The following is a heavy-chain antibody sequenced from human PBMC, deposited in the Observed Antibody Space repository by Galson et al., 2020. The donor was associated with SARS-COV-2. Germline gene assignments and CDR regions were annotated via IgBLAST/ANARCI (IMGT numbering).Heavy chain of an antibody. Sequence: SETLSLTCAVYGGSFSGYYWSWIRQPPGKGLEWIGEINHSGSTNYNPSLKSRVTISVDTSKNQFSLKLSSVTAADTAVYYCARAERGETYSSSSGDFDYWGQGTLVTVSS. CDR3: ARAERGETYSSSSGDFDY. J-gene: IGHJ4*02. V-gene: IGHV4-34*01. D-gene: IGHD6-6*01. CDR1: GGSFSGYY. CDR2: INHSGST.